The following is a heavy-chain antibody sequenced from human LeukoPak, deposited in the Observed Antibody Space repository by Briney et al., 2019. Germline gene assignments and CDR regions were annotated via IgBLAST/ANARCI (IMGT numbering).Heavy chain of an antibody. CDR1: GGTFSSYA. CDR3: ARDYGGNSGLDY. J-gene: IGHJ4*02. Sequence: SVKVSCKASGGTFSSYAISWVRQAPGRGLEWMGGIIPIFGTANYAQKFQGRVTITADESTSTAYMELSSLRSEDTAVYYCARDYGGNSGLDYWGQGTLVTVSS. D-gene: IGHD4-23*01. V-gene: IGHV1-69*13. CDR2: IIPIFGTA.